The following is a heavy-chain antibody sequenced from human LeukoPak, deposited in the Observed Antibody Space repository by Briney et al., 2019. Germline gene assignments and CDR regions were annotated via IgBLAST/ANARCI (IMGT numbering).Heavy chain of an antibody. CDR3: ARTRTYYDILTGYYDHYYYYMDV. Sequence: ASVTVSCKASGYTFTSYGISWVRQAPGQGLEWMGWISAYNGNTNYAQKLQGRVTMTTDTSTCTAYMELRSLRSDDTAVYYCARTRTYYDILTGYYDHYYYYMDVWGKGTTVTVSS. CDR1: GYTFTSYG. V-gene: IGHV1-18*01. D-gene: IGHD3-9*01. CDR2: ISAYNGNT. J-gene: IGHJ6*03.